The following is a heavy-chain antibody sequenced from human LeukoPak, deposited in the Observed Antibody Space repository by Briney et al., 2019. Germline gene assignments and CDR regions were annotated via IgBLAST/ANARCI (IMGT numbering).Heavy chain of an antibody. CDR2: IRYDGSNK. D-gene: IGHD1-26*01. CDR3: AKDQWRSGSYYAAYNFDY. V-gene: IGHV3-30*02. CDR1: GFTFSSYG. Sequence: PGESLRLSCAASGFTFSSYGMHWVRQAPGMGLEWVAFIRYDGSNKYYAESVKGRFTISRDNSKNTLYLQMNSLRAEDTAVYYCAKDQWRSGSYYAAYNFDYWGQGTLVTVSS. J-gene: IGHJ4*02.